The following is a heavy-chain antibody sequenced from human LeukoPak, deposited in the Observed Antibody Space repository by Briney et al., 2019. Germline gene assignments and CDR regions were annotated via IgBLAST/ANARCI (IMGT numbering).Heavy chain of an antibody. Sequence: GGSLRLSCAASGLTFSSSGMHWVRQAPGKGLEWVANIWYDGSNKYYTDSVKGRFSISRDNSKNTLYLEMSSLRAEDTAVYHCARENSGRFDPWGQGTLVTVSS. CDR2: IWYDGSNK. D-gene: IGHD1-26*01. V-gene: IGHV3-33*01. CDR1: GLTFSSSG. J-gene: IGHJ5*02. CDR3: ARENSGRFDP.